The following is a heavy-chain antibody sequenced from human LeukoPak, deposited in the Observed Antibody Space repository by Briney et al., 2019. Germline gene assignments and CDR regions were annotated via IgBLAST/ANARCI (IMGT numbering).Heavy chain of an antibody. J-gene: IGHJ4*02. CDR1: GGSISNYY. Sequence: SETLSLTCTVSGGSISNYYWSWIRQPAGKGLEWIGRIYSSGSTNYTPSLKSRVTMSVDTSKNQFSLKLTSVTAADTAIYYCARDSSSWRSFDCWGQGMLVTVSS. V-gene: IGHV4-4*07. CDR2: IYSSGST. D-gene: IGHD6-13*01. CDR3: ARDSSSWRSFDC.